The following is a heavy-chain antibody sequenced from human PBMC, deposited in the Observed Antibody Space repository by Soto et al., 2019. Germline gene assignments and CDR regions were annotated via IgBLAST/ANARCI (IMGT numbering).Heavy chain of an antibody. V-gene: IGHV1-3*01. D-gene: IGHD6-19*01. CDR1: GYTFTGYA. J-gene: IGHJ4*02. Sequence: GASVKVSCKASGYTFTGYAMHWVRQAPGQRLEWMGWINAGNGNTKYSQKFQGRVTITRDTSASTAYMELSSLRSEDTAVYYCARDLSTVAGTTQYFDYWGQGTLVTVSS. CDR3: ARDLSTVAGTTQYFDY. CDR2: INAGNGNT.